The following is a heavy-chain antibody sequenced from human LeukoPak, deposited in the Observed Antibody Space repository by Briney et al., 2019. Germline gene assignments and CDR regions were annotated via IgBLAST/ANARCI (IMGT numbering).Heavy chain of an antibody. CDR2: ITDSGNTI. CDR3: ARSIGLTGGGVDV. CDR1: GFTFSDYN. J-gene: IGHJ6*02. D-gene: IGHD3-9*01. V-gene: IGHV3-11*01. Sequence: GGSLRLSCAASGFTFSDYNMNWVRQAPGKGLEWISYITDSGNTIHYADSVKGRFTISRDNAKNSLYLQMNSLRAEDTAVYYCARSIGLTGGGVDVWGQGTTVTVSS.